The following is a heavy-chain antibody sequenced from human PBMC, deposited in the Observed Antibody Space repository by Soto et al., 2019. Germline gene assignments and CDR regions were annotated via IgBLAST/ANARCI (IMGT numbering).Heavy chain of an antibody. Sequence: GESLKMSCKASGYYVASYWLGWFREMPVKGLEWMGIIYPSDADTRYSPSFQGQVTISADKSISTAYLQWSSLKASDTAMYYCARLFGSATYPDSWGQGTLVTVSS. CDR3: ARLFGSATYPDS. V-gene: IGHV5-51*01. CDR1: GYYVASYW. CDR2: IYPSDADT. D-gene: IGHD3-10*01. J-gene: IGHJ4*02.